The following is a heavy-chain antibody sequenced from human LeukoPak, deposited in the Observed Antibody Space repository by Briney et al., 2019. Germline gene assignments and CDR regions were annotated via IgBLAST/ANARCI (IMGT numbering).Heavy chain of an antibody. V-gene: IGHV3-48*03. CDR3: ARVWAEMAFD. CDR1: GFTFSSYE. J-gene: IGHJ4*02. CDR2: ISSSGSTI. Sequence: GGSLRLSCAASGFTFSSYEMNWVRQAPGKGLEWVSYISSSGSTIYYADSVKGRFTISRDNAKNSLYLQMNSLRAEDTAVCYCARVWAEMAFDWGQGTLVTVSS. D-gene: IGHD5-24*01.